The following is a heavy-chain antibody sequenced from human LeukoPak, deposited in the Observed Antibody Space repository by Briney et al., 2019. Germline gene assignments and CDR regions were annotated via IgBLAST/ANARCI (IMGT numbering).Heavy chain of an antibody. Sequence: GGSLRLSCAASGFTFSSYAMSWVRQAPGKGLEWVSAISGSGGSTYYADSVKGRFTISRDNTKNTLYLQMNSLRAEDTAVYYCARDKTYGMDVWGQGTTVTVSS. J-gene: IGHJ6*02. CDR1: GFTFSSYA. CDR2: ISGSGGST. CDR3: ARDKTYGMDV. V-gene: IGHV3-23*01.